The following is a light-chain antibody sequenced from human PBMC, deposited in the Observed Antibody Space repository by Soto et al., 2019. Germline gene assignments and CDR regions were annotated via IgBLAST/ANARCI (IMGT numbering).Light chain of an antibody. CDR3: QQRNIWPPVT. V-gene: IGKV3-11*01. CDR1: PSVTNF. Sequence: EIVLAQSPATPSFSPGERATLSCRASPSVTNFLAWYQQKPGQAPRLLIYGAFNRATGIPARFSGSGSGTDFTLTISSLEPEDSAIYYCQQRNIWPPVTFGQGTRLEIK. J-gene: IGKJ5*01. CDR2: GAF.